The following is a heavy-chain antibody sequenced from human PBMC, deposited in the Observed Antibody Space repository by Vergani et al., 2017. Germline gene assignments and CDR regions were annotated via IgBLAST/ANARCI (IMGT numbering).Heavy chain of an antibody. CDR3: ARPHGDILPPDPRRLDY. J-gene: IGHJ4*02. V-gene: IGHV1-46*03. CDR2: INPSGGST. Sequence: QVLLVQSGAEVKKPGASVRVSCKTSGYTFTNYYIHWVRQAPGQGLEWMGIINPSGGSTTYAQQFQGRLTMTRDTSTSTVYMDLSNLRSKDTAVYYCARPHGDILPPDPRRLDYWGQGTLVTVSS. CDR1: GYTFTNYY.